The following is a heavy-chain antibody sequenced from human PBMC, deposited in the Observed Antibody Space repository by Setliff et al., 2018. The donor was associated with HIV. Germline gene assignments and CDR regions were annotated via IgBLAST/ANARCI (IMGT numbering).Heavy chain of an antibody. J-gene: IGHJ6*03. CDR2: LHASGNT. Sequence: SENLSLTCSVSGDSTSNSYWSWIRQPAGKGLEWIGRLHASGNTNYNPSLKSRVTMSIDTSKNQLSLRLTSVTAADTAVYYCARDVLKSNYLGYYYYLDVWGKGTTVTVSS. CDR3: ARDVLKSNYLGYYYYLDV. CDR1: GDSTSNSY. D-gene: IGHD3-9*01. V-gene: IGHV4-4*07.